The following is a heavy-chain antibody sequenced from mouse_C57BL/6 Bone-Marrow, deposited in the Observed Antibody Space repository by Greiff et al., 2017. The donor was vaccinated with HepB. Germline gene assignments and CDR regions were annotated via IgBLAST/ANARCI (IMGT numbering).Heavy chain of an antibody. Sequence: QVQLQQSGAELARPGASVKMSCKASGYTFTSYTMHWVKQRPGQGLEWIGYINPSSGYTKYNQKFKDKATLTADKSSSTAYMQLSSLTSEDSAVYYCARSSTVVAHWYFDVWGTGTTVTVSS. CDR3: ARSSTVVAHWYFDV. CDR1: GYTFTSYT. D-gene: IGHD1-1*01. V-gene: IGHV1-4*01. CDR2: INPSSGYT. J-gene: IGHJ1*03.